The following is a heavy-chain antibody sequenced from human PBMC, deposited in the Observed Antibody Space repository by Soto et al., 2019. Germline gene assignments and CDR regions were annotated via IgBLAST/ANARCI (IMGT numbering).Heavy chain of an antibody. Sequence: EVLLVESGGGLVQPGGSLRLSCAASGFTFITYWMSWVRQAPGKGLEWVANIKQDGSEQFYVDSVKGRFTISRDNAKNSRSLQMNGLRAEDTAVYFCARLPHPGIAVAGTVYWGQGTLVTVSS. CDR3: ARLPHPGIAVAGTVY. CDR1: GFTFITYW. V-gene: IGHV3-7*05. D-gene: IGHD6-19*01. CDR2: IKQDGSEQ. J-gene: IGHJ4*02.